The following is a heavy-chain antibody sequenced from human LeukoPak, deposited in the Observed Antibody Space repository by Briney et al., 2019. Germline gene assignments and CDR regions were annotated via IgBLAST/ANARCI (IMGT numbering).Heavy chain of an antibody. V-gene: IGHV3-48*03. Sequence: PGGSLRLSYAASGFTFSSYEMNWVRQAPGKGLEWVSYIGRRGNAIYYADSVKGRFTISRDNAKNSLYLQMNSLRAEDTAFYYCAGAISLDYGDYYFDSWGQGTLVTVSS. CDR1: GFTFSSYE. CDR3: AGAISLDYGDYYFDS. CDR2: IGRRGNAI. J-gene: IGHJ4*02. D-gene: IGHD4-17*01.